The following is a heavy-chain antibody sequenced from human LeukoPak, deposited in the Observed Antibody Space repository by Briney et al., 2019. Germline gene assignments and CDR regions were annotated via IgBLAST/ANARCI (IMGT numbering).Heavy chain of an antibody. D-gene: IGHD2-2*01. J-gene: IGHJ4*02. CDR2: IKQDGGEE. Sequence: PGGSLRLSCAASGFTFSTYWMSWIRQAPGKGLEWVAIIKQDGGEEYYVDSVKGRFTISRDNAKNSLYLQMNSLRAEDTAVYYCARGGPMPDYWGQGALVTVSS. V-gene: IGHV3-7*01. CDR1: GFTFSTYW. CDR3: ARGGPMPDY.